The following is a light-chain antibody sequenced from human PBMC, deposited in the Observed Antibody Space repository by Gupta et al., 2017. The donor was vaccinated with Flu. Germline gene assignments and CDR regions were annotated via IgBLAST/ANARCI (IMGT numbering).Light chain of an antibody. CDR3: TEYTSSSMV. CDR1: SRDVGGYNY. Sequence: QSALTQPASVSGSPGQSITISCTGTSRDVGGYNYVCWYQQHPGNAPILIIYEVSNRPSGVSNFFSSSKSGTTALPTISGLQAEDDDYYYCTEYTSSSMVFGTGTKLTVL. J-gene: IGLJ1*01. CDR2: EVS. V-gene: IGLV2-14*01.